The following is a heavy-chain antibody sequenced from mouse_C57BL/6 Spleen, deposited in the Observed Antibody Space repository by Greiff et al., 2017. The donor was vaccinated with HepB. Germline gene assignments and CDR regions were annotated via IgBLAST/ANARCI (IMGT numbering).Heavy chain of an antibody. CDR3: ARGTVVFDY. J-gene: IGHJ2*01. Sequence: EVQLQQSGPELVKPGASVKISCKASGYTFTDYYMNWVKQSHGKSLEWIGDINPNNGGTSYNQKFKGKATLTVDKSSSTAYMELRSLTSEDSAVYYCARGTVVFDYWGQGTTLTVSS. V-gene: IGHV1-26*01. CDR1: GYTFTDYY. CDR2: INPNNGGT. D-gene: IGHD3-3*01.